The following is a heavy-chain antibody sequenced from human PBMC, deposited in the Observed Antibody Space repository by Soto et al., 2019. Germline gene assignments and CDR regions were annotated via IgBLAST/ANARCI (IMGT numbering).Heavy chain of an antibody. V-gene: IGHV4-39*01. D-gene: IGHD3-3*01. Sequence: SETLSLTCTVSGGSIISSIYYWGWIRQPPGKGLEWIGSIYYSGSTYYNPSLKSRVTISVDTSKNQFSLKLSSVTAADTAVYYCARSEGYELYYYYYYGMDVWGQGTTVTVSS. J-gene: IGHJ6*02. CDR3: ARSEGYELYYYYYYGMDV. CDR1: GGSIISSIYY. CDR2: IYYSGST.